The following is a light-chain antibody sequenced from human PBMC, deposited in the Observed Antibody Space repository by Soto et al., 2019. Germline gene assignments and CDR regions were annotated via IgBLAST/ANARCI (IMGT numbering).Light chain of an antibody. J-gene: IGLJ2*01. CDR2: EGS. CDR3: CSYAGSSTFDVV. CDR1: SSDVGSYNL. Sequence: QSALTQPASVSGSPGQSITISCTGTSSDVGSYNLVSWYQQQPGKAPKLMIYEGSKRPSGVSNRFSGSKSGNTASLTISGLQVEDEADYYCCSYAGSSTFDVVFGGGTKLTVL. V-gene: IGLV2-23*03.